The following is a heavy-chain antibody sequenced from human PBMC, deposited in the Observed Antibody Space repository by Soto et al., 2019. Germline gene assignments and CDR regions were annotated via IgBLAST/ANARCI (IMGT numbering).Heavy chain of an antibody. V-gene: IGHV1-69*09. Sequence: QVQLVQSGAEVRKPGSSVKVSCMASGGTFSSYAVTWVRHAPGQGLEWMATIIPSINKVNYAQKFQDRVTNIADKSTSIAYMELNRPRSEDTALYYCATATIFGVIIGPMDVWGQGTTVTVAS. J-gene: IGHJ6*02. CDR2: IIPSINKV. D-gene: IGHD3-3*01. CDR1: GGTFSSYA. CDR3: ATATIFGVIIGPMDV.